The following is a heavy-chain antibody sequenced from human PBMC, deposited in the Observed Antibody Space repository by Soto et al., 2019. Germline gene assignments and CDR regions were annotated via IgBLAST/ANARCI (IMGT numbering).Heavy chain of an antibody. CDR1: GYTFTSYG. V-gene: IGHV1-18*01. CDR3: ARYQADQRLYTGNSVNYFDY. CDR2: ISAYNGNT. D-gene: IGHD2-2*02. J-gene: IGHJ4*02. Sequence: ASVKVSCKASGYTFTSYGISWVRQAPGQGLEWMGWISAYNGNTNYAQKLQGRVTMTTDTSTSTAYMELRSLGSDDTAVYYCARYQADQRLYTGNSVNYFDYWGQGTLVTVSS.